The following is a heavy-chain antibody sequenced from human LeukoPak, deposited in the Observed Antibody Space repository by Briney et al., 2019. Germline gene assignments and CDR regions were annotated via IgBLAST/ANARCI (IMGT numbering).Heavy chain of an antibody. J-gene: IGHJ4*02. V-gene: IGHV4-39*01. CDR1: GGSISRSSYY. Sequence: SETLSLTCTVSGGSISRSSYYWGWIRQPPGKGLEWIGSIYYSGSTYYNPSLKSRVTISVDTSKNQFSLKLSSVTAADTAVYYCATRRDSSGWYFDYWGQGTLVTVSS. CDR2: IYYSGST. D-gene: IGHD6-19*01. CDR3: ATRRDSSGWYFDY.